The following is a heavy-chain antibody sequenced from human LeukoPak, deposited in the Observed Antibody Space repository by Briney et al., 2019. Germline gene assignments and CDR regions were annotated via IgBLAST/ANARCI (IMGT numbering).Heavy chain of an antibody. D-gene: IGHD2-15*01. CDR2: ITGGGIT. CDR1: GFAFNTYV. J-gene: IGHJ4*02. CDR3: ASLIVVVVAATGY. Sequence: GGSLRLSCVASGFAFNTYVMSWVRQAPGKGLEWVATITGGGITYYADLVKGRFTVSRDNSKNTLYLQMNSLRAEDTAVYYCASLIVVVVAATGYWGQGTLVTVSS. V-gene: IGHV3-23*01.